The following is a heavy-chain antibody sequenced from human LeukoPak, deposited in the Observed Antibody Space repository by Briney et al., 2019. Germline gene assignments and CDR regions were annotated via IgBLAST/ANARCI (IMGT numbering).Heavy chain of an antibody. CDR1: GFTVSSNY. V-gene: IGHV3-21*01. D-gene: IGHD1-26*01. CDR3: AREGSGSYSGFDY. J-gene: IGHJ4*02. Sequence: PGGSLRLSCAASGFTVSSNYMSWVRQAPGKGLEWVSSISSSSSYIYYADSVKGRFTISRDNAKNSLYLQMNSLRAEDTAVYYCAREGSGSYSGFDYWGQGTLVTVSS. CDR2: ISSSSSYI.